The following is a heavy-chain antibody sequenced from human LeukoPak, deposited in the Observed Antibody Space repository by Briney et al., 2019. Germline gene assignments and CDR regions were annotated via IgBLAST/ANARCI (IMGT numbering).Heavy chain of an antibody. D-gene: IGHD3-10*01. CDR3: ARGGTGHYYASGTYYQSYYFDY. Sequence: PGGSLRLSCAASGFTFSSYWMSWVRQAPGKGLEWVANIKQDGSEKYYVDSVKGRFTISRDNAKNSLYLQMNSLRPEDTAVYYCARGGTGHYYASGTYYQSYYFDYWGQGSLVTVSS. J-gene: IGHJ4*02. V-gene: IGHV3-7*01. CDR2: IKQDGSEK. CDR1: GFTFSSYW.